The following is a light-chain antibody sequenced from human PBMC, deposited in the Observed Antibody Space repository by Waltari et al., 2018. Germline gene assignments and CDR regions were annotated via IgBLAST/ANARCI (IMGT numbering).Light chain of an antibody. V-gene: IGKV2-29*02. CDR3: MQALQTPYS. J-gene: IGKJ2*03. Sequence: DIVMTQTPPSLPVTPGEPASSPCRSRQSLLNSSGNAYLYWYLQKPGQPPRLLIYRVSNRFSGVPDRFSGSGSGTDFTLKISRVEAEDVGVYYYMQALQTPYSFGQGTKVEIK. CDR2: RVS. CDR1: QSLLNSSGNAY.